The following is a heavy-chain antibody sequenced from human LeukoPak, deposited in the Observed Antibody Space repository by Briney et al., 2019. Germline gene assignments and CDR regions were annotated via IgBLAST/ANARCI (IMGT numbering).Heavy chain of an antibody. CDR3: ARSSTVAPPFS. J-gene: IGHJ4*02. CDR1: GFTFSSYE. D-gene: IGHD4-17*01. V-gene: IGHV3-48*03. Sequence: GGSLRLSCAASGFTFSSYELNWVRQAPGKGLEWVSYISDTGSTIYYADSVEGRFTISRDNAKNSLYLQMNSLRAEDTAVYYCARSSTVAPPFSWGQGTLVTVSS. CDR2: ISDTGSTI.